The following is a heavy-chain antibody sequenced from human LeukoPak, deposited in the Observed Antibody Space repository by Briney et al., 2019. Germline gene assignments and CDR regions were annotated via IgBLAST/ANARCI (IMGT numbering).Heavy chain of an antibody. V-gene: IGHV4-59*01. CDR1: GGTFTSST. D-gene: IGHD6-25*01. Sequence: SETLSLSCAVSGGTFTSSTRNWIRQSPGKGLEWIGYISYSGRTNYNPSLKSRVTLSGDTSKTQFSLKLSSVTAADTAVYYFATKSPSCSAALGYWSAIDVWGQGTTVTVSS. J-gene: IGHJ6*02. CDR3: ATKSPSCSAALGYWSAIDV. CDR2: ISYSGRT.